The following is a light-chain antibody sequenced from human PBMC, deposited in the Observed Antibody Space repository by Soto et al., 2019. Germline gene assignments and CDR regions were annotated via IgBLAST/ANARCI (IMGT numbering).Light chain of an antibody. J-gene: IGLJ2*01. CDR3: HSYDSSLSGLL. V-gene: IGLV1-40*01. CDR2: SNS. CDR1: SSNIGAGYD. Sequence: QPVLTQPPSVSGAPGQRVTISCTGSSSNIGAGYDVHWYQQLPGTAPKLLIYSNSNRPSGVPDRFSGSKSGTSASLAITGLQAEDEADYYCHSYDSSLSGLLFGGGTKLTVL.